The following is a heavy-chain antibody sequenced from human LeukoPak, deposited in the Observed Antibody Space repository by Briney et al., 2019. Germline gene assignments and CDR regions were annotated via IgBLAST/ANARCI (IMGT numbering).Heavy chain of an antibody. CDR3: ARGRRNYYGSGRVSYYFDY. Sequence: ASVKVSCKASGYTFTSYDINWVRQATGQGLEWMGWMNPNSGNTGYAQKFQGRVTMTRNTSISTAYMELSSLRSEDTAVYYCARGRRNYYGSGRVSYYFDYWGQGTLVTVSS. J-gene: IGHJ4*02. CDR2: MNPNSGNT. CDR1: GYTFTSYD. D-gene: IGHD3-10*01. V-gene: IGHV1-8*01.